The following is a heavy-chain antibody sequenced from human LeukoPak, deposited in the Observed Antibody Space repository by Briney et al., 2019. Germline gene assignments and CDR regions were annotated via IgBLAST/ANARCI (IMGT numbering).Heavy chain of an antibody. CDR2: INPNSGGT. CDR3: ARGSQGQYSGYVFGF. D-gene: IGHD5-12*01. Sequence: ASVKVSCKASGYTFTGYYMHWVRQAPGQGLEWMGWINPNSGGTNYAQKFQGRVTMTRDTSISTAYMELSRLRSDDTAVYFCARGSQGQYSGYVFGFWGQGTLVTVSS. V-gene: IGHV1-2*02. J-gene: IGHJ4*02. CDR1: GYTFTGYY.